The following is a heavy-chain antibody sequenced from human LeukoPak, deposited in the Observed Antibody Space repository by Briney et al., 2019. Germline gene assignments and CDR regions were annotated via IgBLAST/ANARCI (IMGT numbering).Heavy chain of an antibody. Sequence: GGSLRLSCAASGFTFGNYAMSWVRQAPGKGLEWVSAITISGGNTYYADSVKGRFTISRDNSKNTLYLQLNSLRAEDTAVYYCAKTAVSAYDYWGQGTLVTVSS. D-gene: IGHD6-19*01. J-gene: IGHJ4*02. V-gene: IGHV3-23*01. CDR3: AKTAVSAYDY. CDR2: ITISGGNT. CDR1: GFTFGNYA.